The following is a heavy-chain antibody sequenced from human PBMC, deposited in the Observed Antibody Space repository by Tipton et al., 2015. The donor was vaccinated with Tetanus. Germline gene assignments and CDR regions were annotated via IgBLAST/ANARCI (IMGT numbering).Heavy chain of an antibody. CDR1: GFIFDDYA. D-gene: IGHD4-17*01. Sequence: SLRLSCGASGFIFDDYALHWVRQAPGKGLEWVSGISWNSGTITYADSVRGRFTISRDNAKYSLYLQMNSLRAEDTALYYCAKDRTGRTYPHFADGCQETLLIVFS. CDR2: ISWNSGTI. CDR3: AKDRTGRTYPHFAD. V-gene: IGHV3-9*01. J-gene: IGHJ4*02.